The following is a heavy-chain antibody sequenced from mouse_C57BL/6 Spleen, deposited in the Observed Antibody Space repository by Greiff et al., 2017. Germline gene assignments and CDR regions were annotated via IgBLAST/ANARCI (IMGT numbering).Heavy chain of an antibody. V-gene: IGHV1-52*01. D-gene: IGHD2-1*01. CDR2: IDPSDSET. CDR1: GYTFTSYW. CDR3: AMGVGNVYFDY. J-gene: IGHJ2*01. Sequence: VQLQQPGAELVRPGSSVKLSCKASGYTFTSYWMNWVKQRPIQGLEWIGNIDPSDSETHYNQKFKDKATLTVYKSSSTAYMQLSSLTSEDSAVYYCAMGVGNVYFDYWGQGTTLTVSS.